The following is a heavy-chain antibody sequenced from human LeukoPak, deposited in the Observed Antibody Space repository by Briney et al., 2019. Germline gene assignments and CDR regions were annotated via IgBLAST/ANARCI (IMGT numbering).Heavy chain of an antibody. Sequence: SGGSLRLSCAASGFTFSSYSMNWVRQAPGKGLEWVSYISSSSSTIYYADPVKGRFTISRDNAKNSLYLQMNSLRAEDTAVYYCARAPRYDSSGYYYVWGQGTLVTVSS. J-gene: IGHJ4*02. D-gene: IGHD3-22*01. CDR2: ISSSSSTI. V-gene: IGHV3-48*01. CDR1: GFTFSSYS. CDR3: ARAPRYDSSGYYYV.